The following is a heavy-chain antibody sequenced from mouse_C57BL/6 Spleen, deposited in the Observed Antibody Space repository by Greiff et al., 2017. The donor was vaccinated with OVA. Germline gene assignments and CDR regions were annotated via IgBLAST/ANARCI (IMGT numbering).Heavy chain of an antibody. V-gene: IGHV5-4*01. D-gene: IGHD4-1*01. CDR2: ISDGGSYT. CDR1: GFTFSSYA. J-gene: IGHJ2*01. Sequence: EVKLMESGGGLVKPGGSLKLSCAASGFTFSSYAMSWVRQTPEKRLEWVATISDGGSYTYYPDNVKGRFTISRDNAKNNLYLQMSHLKSEDTAMYYCAREGGLGLFDYWAKAPLSQSPQ. CDR3: AREGGLGLFDY.